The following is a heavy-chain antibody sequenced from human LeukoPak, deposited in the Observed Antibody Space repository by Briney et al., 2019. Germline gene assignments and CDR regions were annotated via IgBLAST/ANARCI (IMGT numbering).Heavy chain of an antibody. J-gene: IGHJ4*02. D-gene: IGHD3-22*01. Sequence: GASAKVSCKASGYTFTSYGISWVRQAPGQGLEWMGWISAYNGNTNYAQKLQGRVTMTTDTSTSTAYMELRSLRSDDTAVYYCARVVGYYDSSGYYYIPDYWGQGTLVTVSS. V-gene: IGHV1-18*01. CDR2: ISAYNGNT. CDR1: GYTFTSYG. CDR3: ARVVGYYDSSGYYYIPDY.